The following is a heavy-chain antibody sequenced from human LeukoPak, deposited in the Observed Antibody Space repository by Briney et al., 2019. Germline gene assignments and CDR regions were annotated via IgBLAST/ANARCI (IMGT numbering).Heavy chain of an antibody. V-gene: IGHV4-4*07. D-gene: IGHD3-22*01. CDR3: AREEFLHEIDSSGYFVY. CDR1: GGSITGYY. J-gene: IGHJ4*02. Sequence: PSETLSLTCTVSGGSITGYYWKWIRQPAGQGLEWLGCVYCRGVGIYNPSLAGRVTISVGTSKNQFSLKLASLTAADTAVYYCAREEFLHEIDSSGYFVYWGQGTLVTVSS. CDR2: VYCRGVG.